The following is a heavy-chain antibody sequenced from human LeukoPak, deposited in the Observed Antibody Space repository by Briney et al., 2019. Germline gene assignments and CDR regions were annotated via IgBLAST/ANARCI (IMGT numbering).Heavy chain of an antibody. J-gene: IGHJ4*02. D-gene: IGHD6-25*01. Sequence: GGSLRLSCAASGFTFSSYAMSWVRQAPGKGLEWVSAISGSGGGTYYADYVKGRFTISRDNSKNTLYLQVNSLRAEDTAVYYCAKYRGLHYYDDWGQGTLVTVSS. CDR1: GFTFSSYA. CDR2: ISGSGGGT. V-gene: IGHV3-23*01. CDR3: AKYRGLHYYDD.